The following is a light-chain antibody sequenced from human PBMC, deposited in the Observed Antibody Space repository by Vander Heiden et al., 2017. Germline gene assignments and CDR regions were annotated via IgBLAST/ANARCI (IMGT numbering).Light chain of an antibody. J-gene: IGLJ2*01. V-gene: IGLV1-40*01. CDR1: SSNIGAGYD. CDR2: GNS. Sequence: QSVLTQPPSVPGAPGQSVTISCTGSSSNIGAGYDVHWYQQLPGTAPKLLIYGNSNRPSGCPDRFSGSKSGTSASLAITGLQAEDEADYYCQCYDSSLSGSGVVFGGGTKLTVL. CDR3: QCYDSSLSGSGVV.